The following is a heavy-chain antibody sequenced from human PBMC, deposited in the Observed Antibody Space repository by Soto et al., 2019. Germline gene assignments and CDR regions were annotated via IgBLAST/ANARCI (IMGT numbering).Heavy chain of an antibody. D-gene: IGHD1-26*01. CDR3: AKVLGATASPGY. Sequence: QPGGCLGLSCAASGFSFCISVMPGLRQAPGKGLEWVAVISYDGSNKYYADSVKGRFTISRDNSKNTLYLQMNSLRAEDTAVYYCAKVLGATASPGYWGQGTLVTVSS. CDR1: GFSFCISV. J-gene: IGHJ4*02. CDR2: ISYDGSNK. V-gene: IGHV3-30*18.